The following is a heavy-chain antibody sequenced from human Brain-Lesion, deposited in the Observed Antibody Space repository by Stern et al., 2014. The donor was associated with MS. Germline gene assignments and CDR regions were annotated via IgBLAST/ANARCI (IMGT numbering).Heavy chain of an antibody. J-gene: IGHJ4*02. CDR3: ARETGGYTYGDTDFFDY. D-gene: IGHD5-18*01. CDR2: IYSSGST. V-gene: IGHV4-61*02. CDR1: GDSISSGSFY. Sequence: VQLVESGPGLVKPSQTLSLTCIVSGDSISSGSFYWNWIRQPAGKGLEWIGRIYSSGSTNYNPYLKSRVTISGDKSKNQFSRKVISMTAADTAVYYCARETGGYTYGDTDFFDYWGQGALVTVSS.